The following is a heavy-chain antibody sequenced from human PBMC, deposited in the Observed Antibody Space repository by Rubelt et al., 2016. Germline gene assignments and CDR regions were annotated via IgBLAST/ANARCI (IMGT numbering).Heavy chain of an antibody. D-gene: IGHD5-24*01. CDR1: GYTFTSYG. V-gene: IGHV1-18*01. CDR3: ARERDDYGDY. J-gene: IGHJ4*02. CDR2: ISAYDGNT. Sequence: QVQLVQSGAEVKKPGASVKVSCTASGYTFTSYGISWVRQAPGQGLEWMGWISAYDGNTNYAKKLQGRVNMTTDTATGTAYMELRSLRSDDTAVDYCARERDDYGDYWGQGTLVTVSS.